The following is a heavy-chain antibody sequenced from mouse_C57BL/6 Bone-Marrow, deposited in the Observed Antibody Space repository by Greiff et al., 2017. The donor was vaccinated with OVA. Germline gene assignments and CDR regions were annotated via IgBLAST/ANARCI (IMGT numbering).Heavy chain of an antibody. CDR3: TQDY. V-gene: IGHV1-15*01. J-gene: IGHJ2*01. Sequence: VKLMESGAELVRPGASVTLSCKASGYTFTDYEMHWVKQTPVHGLEWIGAIDPETGGTAYNQKFKGKAILTADKSSSTAYMELRSLTSEDSAVYYCTQDYWGQGTTLTVSS. CDR2: IDPETGGT. CDR1: GYTFTDYE.